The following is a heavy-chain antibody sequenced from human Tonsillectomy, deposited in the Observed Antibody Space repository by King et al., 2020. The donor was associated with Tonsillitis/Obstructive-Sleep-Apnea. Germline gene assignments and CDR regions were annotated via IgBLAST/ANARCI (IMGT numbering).Heavy chain of an antibody. V-gene: IGHV3-53*01. Sequence: QLVQSGGGLIQPGGSMRLSCAASGFTVSNKYMNWVRQDPGKGMEWVAVIYSGGTTYYADSGKGRFTISRDNSKNTLSLQMTSLRAEDTSVYYCAREAVANSYDGFNPWGRGTLVSVSA. D-gene: IGHD5-12*01. CDR3: AREAVANSYDGFNP. J-gene: IGHJ5*02. CDR1: GFTVSNKY. CDR2: IYSGGTT.